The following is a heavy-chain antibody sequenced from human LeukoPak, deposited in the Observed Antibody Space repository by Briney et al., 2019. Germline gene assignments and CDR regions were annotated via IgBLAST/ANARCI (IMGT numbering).Heavy chain of an antibody. CDR1: AFPFIRYA. CDR2: IIGSGDST. CDR3: AFNHLFDY. V-gene: IGHV3-23*01. J-gene: IGHJ4*02. Sequence: GGSLLLSCSASAFPFIRYAMSWVRQAPGQGLEWVSAIIGSGDSTYYADSVKGRFTISRDNSKNTLYLQMNSLRAEDTAVYYCAFNHLFDYWGQGTLVTVSS. D-gene: IGHD1-14*01.